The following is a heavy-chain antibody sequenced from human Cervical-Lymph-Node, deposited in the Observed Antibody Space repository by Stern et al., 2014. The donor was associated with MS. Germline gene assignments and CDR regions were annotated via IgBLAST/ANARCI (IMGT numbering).Heavy chain of an antibody. CDR2: ISGDSGDI. V-gene: IGHV3-21*04. J-gene: IGHJ4*02. D-gene: IGHD4-11*01. CDR1: GFTFKEYS. CDR3: AREDYTQDFDY. Sequence: EVHLVESGGGLVEPGGSLRLSCAASGFTFKEYSMNWVRQAPGKGLEWVSSISGDSGDIHYAASVKGRFTISRDNLKKSLYLQMNSLRAEDTAFYYCAREDYTQDFDYWGRGTLVTVSS.